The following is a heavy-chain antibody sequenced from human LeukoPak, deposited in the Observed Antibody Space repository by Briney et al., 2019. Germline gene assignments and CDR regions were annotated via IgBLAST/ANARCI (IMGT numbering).Heavy chain of an antibody. D-gene: IGHD3-22*01. CDR3: ARGLVVMTSLYDY. CDR2: MNPNSGST. CDR1: GYTFTSYD. V-gene: IGHV1-8*01. J-gene: IGHJ4*02. Sequence: ASVKVSCKASGYTFTSYDINWVRQATGQGLEWMGWMNPNSGSTGYAQKFQGRVTMTRNTSISTVYMELSSLRSEDTAVYYCARGLVVMTSLYDYWGQGTLVTVSS.